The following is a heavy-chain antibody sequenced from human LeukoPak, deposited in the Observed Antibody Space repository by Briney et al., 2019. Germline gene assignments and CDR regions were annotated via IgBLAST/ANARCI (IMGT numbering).Heavy chain of an antibody. Sequence: SETLSLTCAVYGGSFSGYYWSWIRQPPGKGLEWIGEINHSGSTNYNPSLKSRVTMSVDTSKNQFSLKLSSVTAADTAVYYCARGVKYYYYYMDVWGKGTTVTISS. CDR1: GGSFSGYY. D-gene: IGHD2-21*01. J-gene: IGHJ6*03. CDR2: INHSGST. V-gene: IGHV4-34*01. CDR3: ARGVKYYYYYMDV.